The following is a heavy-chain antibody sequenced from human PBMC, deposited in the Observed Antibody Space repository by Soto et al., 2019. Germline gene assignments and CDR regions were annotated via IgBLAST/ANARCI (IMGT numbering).Heavy chain of an antibody. Sequence: GGSLRLSCAASGFTFDDYAMHWVRQAPGKGLEWVSGISWNSGSIGYADSVKGRFTISRDNAKNSLYLQMNSLRAEDTALYYCAKGPAKYSGYDGWFDYWGQGTLVTVSS. V-gene: IGHV3-9*01. D-gene: IGHD5-12*01. CDR3: AKGPAKYSGYDGWFDY. J-gene: IGHJ4*02. CDR1: GFTFDDYA. CDR2: ISWNSGSI.